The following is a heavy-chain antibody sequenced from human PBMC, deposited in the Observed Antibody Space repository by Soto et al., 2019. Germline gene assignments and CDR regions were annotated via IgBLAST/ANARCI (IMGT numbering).Heavy chain of an antibody. J-gene: IGHJ6*02. V-gene: IGHV3-48*02. CDR3: ARGFDRQYGMDV. D-gene: IGHD3-10*01. Sequence: EVQLVESGGGLIQRGGSLRLSCAASGFTLSTYSLNWVRQAPGKGLEWLSYISGSSNTIYYADSVKGRFTISRDNAKNSLYLQMNSLRDEDTAVYFCARGFDRQYGMDVWGQGTKVTVS. CDR2: ISGSSNTI. CDR1: GFTLSTYS.